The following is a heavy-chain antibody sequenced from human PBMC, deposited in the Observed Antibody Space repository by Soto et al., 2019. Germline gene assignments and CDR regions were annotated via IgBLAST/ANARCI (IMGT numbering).Heavy chain of an antibody. Sequence: QVQLVESGGGVVQPGGSLRLSCTTSGFTFNTYGMHWVRQAPGKGLEWVAIIWYDGSNKYYADSVKGRFTISRDNSKNTLYLKMISRRAENTALFPWARAVFPGASSYSWPFTSGVAVWAQGPPVPFPS. CDR2: IWYDGSNK. CDR3: ARAVFPGASSYSWPFTSGVAV. J-gene: IGHJ6*02. V-gene: IGHV3-33*08. D-gene: IGHD2-15*01. CDR1: GFTFNTYG.